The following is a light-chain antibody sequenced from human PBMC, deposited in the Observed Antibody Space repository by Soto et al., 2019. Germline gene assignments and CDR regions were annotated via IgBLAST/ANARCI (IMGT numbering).Light chain of an antibody. CDR2: LGS. CDR1: QSLLHSNGYNY. J-gene: IGKJ4*01. CDR3: MQDLHTLRT. Sequence: DIVMTQSPLSLPVTPGEQASISCRSSQSLLHSNGYNYLDWYLQKPGQSPQLLIYLGSTRASGVPDRFSGSGSGTDFTLKISRVEAEDVGVYYCMQDLHTLRTFGGGTKVEIK. V-gene: IGKV2-28*01.